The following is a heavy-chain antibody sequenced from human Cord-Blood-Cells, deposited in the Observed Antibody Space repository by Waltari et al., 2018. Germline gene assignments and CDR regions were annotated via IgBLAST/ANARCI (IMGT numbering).Heavy chain of an antibody. Sequence: QLQLQESGQGLVKPSETLSLTCTVPGGSTSSSSSYWGWLRQPPGKGLEWIGSIYYSGSTYYNPSLKSRVTISVDTSKNQFSLKLSSVTAADTAVYYCASSFGSGSYYWYFDLWGRGTLVTVSS. D-gene: IGHD3-10*01. CDR1: GGSTSSSSSY. CDR3: ASSFGSGSYYWYFDL. J-gene: IGHJ2*01. V-gene: IGHV4-39*01. CDR2: IYYSGST.